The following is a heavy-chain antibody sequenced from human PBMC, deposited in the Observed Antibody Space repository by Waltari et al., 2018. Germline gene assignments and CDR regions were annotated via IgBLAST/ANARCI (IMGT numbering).Heavy chain of an antibody. CDR1: GYTFTDYY. CDR3: ATGKSANHFQH. V-gene: IGHV1-69-2*01. D-gene: IGHD6-25*01. Sequence: EVQLVQSGAEVKKPGATVKISCKVSGYTFTDYYMHWVQQAPGKGLEWMGRVGTEEGETRGAEKFQGRVTITADTSTDTAYMELSSLRAEDTAVYYCATGKSANHFQHWGQGTLVTVSS. J-gene: IGHJ1*01. CDR2: VGTEEGET.